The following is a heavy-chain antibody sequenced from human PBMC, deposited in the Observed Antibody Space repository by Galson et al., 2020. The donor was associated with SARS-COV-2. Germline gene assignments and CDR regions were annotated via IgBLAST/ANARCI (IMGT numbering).Heavy chain of an antibody. CDR1: GFTFDDYA. Sequence: GGSLRLSCAASGFTFDDYAMHWVRQAPGKGLEWVSGISWNSGSIGYADSVKGRFTISRDNAKNSLYLQMNSLRAEDTALYYCAKLPTVPYCGGDCPQDAFDIWGQGTMVTVSS. CDR2: ISWNSGSI. V-gene: IGHV3-9*01. CDR3: AKLPTVPYCGGDCPQDAFDI. D-gene: IGHD2-21*01. J-gene: IGHJ3*02.